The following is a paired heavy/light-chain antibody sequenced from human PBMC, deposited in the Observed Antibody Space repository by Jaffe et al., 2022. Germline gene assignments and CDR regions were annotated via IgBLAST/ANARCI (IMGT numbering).Light chain of an antibody. V-gene: IGKV3-20*01. Sequence: EIVLTQSPGTLSLSPGERATLSCRASQSVSSNYLAWYQQKPGQAPRLLIYGASSRATGVPDRFSGSGSGTDFTLTISRLEPEDFAVYYCQQYGSSPMYTFGQGTKLEIK. J-gene: IGKJ2*01. CDR2: GAS. CDR1: QSVSSNY. CDR3: QQYGSSPMYT.
Heavy chain of an antibody. CDR2: IYHSGIT. CDR1: GYSISSGYY. V-gene: IGHV4-38-2*01. CDR3: ARNALFDTTGHYYNFDY. D-gene: IGHD3-22*01. Sequence: QVQLQESGPGLVKPSETLSLTCAVSGYSISSGYYWGWIRQPPGRGLEWIGSIYHSGITFYNPSLKSRVSISMDMSKNQFSLKLSSVTAADTAVYHCARNALFDTTGHYYNFDYWGQGTLVTVSS. J-gene: IGHJ4*02.